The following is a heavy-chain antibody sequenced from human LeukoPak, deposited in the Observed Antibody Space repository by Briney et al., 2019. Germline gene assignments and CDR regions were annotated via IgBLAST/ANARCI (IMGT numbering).Heavy chain of an antibody. CDR3: ARRHPQSGYDLGVFDY. V-gene: IGHV4-39*01. D-gene: IGHD5-12*01. J-gene: IGHJ4*02. CDR1: DGSISSSSYY. Sequence: SETLSLTCTVSDGSISSSSYYWCWVRQPPGQGLEWIGNIYYSGSTYYNPSLKSRVTISLDTSKNQFSLKVSSVTAADTAVYYCARRHPQSGYDLGVFDYWGQGTLVTVSS. CDR2: IYYSGST.